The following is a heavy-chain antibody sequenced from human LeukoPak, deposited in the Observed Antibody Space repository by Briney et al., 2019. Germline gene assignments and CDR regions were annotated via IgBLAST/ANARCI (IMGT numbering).Heavy chain of an antibody. CDR2: IFYSGST. CDR1: GGSISTSSYY. CDR3: AREFGYYGSGSYYRRVSRLVGLHFDY. Sequence: TPSETLSLTCTVSGGSISTSSYYWGWVRQPPGKGLEWIGNIFYSGSTNYNPSLKSRVTISVDTSKNQFSLKLSSVAAADTAVYYCAREFGYYGSGSYYRRVSRLVGLHFDYWGQGTLVTVSS. J-gene: IGHJ4*02. V-gene: IGHV4-39*07. D-gene: IGHD3-10*01.